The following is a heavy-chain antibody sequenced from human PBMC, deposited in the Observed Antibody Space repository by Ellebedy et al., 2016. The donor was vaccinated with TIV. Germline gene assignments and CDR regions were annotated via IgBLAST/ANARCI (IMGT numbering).Heavy chain of an antibody. D-gene: IGHD5-18*01. CDR1: GGSISSYY. J-gene: IGHJ4*02. CDR2: IYYSGST. CDR3: ARAPLDDTALITWFDY. Sequence: SETLSLTCTVSGGSISSYYWSWIRQPAGKGLEWIGYIYYSGSTNYNPSLKSRVTIPLDTSMFSLKLNSVTAADTAVYYCARAPLDDTALITWFDYWGQGILVTVSS. V-gene: IGHV4-59*01.